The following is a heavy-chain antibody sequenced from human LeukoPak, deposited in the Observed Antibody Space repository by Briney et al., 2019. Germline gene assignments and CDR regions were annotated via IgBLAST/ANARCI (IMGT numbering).Heavy chain of an antibody. CDR3: AKDMFIYYYGSGPLGY. J-gene: IGHJ4*02. Sequence: GGSLRLSCAASGFTFSSYGMHWVRQAPGKGLEWVAVISYDGSNKYYADSVKGRFTISRENSKNTLYLQMNSLRAEDTAVYYCAKDMFIYYYGSGPLGYWGQGTLVTVSS. D-gene: IGHD3-10*01. CDR2: ISYDGSNK. V-gene: IGHV3-30*18. CDR1: GFTFSSYG.